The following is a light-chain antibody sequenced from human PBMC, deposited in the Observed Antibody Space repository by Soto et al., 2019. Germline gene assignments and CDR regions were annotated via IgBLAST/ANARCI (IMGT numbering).Light chain of an antibody. V-gene: IGKV3-20*01. CDR1: QSVSSNY. Sequence: DIVLTQSPGTLSLSPGERATLSCRASQSVSSNYLAWYQHRPGQAPRLLIYGASSRATGIPDRFSGSGSWTDFTLTINILEPEYFAVYYCQQYASSPALTFGGGTKVEIK. CDR2: GAS. CDR3: QQYASSPALT. J-gene: IGKJ4*01.